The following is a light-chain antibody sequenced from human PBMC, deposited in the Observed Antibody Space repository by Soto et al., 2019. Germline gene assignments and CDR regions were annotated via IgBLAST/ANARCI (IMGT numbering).Light chain of an antibody. CDR1: QSVSSY. V-gene: IGKV3-11*01. CDR2: DAS. CDR3: QQRSNWPS. Sequence: EIVLTQSPATLSLSPGERATLSCRASQSVSSYLAWYQQKPGQAPRLLIYDASNRATGIPARFSGSGSGTDFTLTSSSLEPEDFAVSYCQQRSNWPSVGQGTRLEIK. J-gene: IGKJ5*01.